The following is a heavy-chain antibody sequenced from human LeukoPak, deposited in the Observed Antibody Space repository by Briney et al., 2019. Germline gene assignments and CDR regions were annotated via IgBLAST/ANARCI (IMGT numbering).Heavy chain of an antibody. J-gene: IGHJ4*02. CDR2: IIPIFGTA. Sequence: ASVKVSCKASGGTFSSYAISWVRQAPGQGLEWMGGIIPIFGTANYAHKFQGRVTITTDESTSTAYMELSSLRSEDTAVYYCASVYYDSSGYPEPYFDYWGQGTLVTVSS. D-gene: IGHD3-22*01. V-gene: IGHV1-69*05. CDR1: GGTFSSYA. CDR3: ASVYYDSSGYPEPYFDY.